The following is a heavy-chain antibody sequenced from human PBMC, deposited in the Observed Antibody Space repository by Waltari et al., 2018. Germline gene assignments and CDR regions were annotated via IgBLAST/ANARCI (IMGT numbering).Heavy chain of an antibody. J-gene: IGHJ4*02. Sequence: QVQLVQSGAEVKKPGASVKVSCKASGYTFTSYAMHWVRQAPGQRLEWMGWINAGNGNTKYSQKFQGRVTMTRDTSASTAYMELSSLRSEDTAVYYCARDHPSFDWFLFDYWGQGTLVTVSS. CDR3: ARDHPSFDWFLFDY. CDR1: GYTFTSYA. CDR2: INAGNGNT. V-gene: IGHV1-3*01. D-gene: IGHD3-9*01.